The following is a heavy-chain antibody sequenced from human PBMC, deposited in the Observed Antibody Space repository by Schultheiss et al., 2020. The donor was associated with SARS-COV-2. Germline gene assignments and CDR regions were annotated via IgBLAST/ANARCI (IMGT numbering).Heavy chain of an antibody. CDR2: IYWDEDK. CDR3: AHVFTHNDYSNAVDV. J-gene: IGHJ3*01. D-gene: IGHD4/OR15-4a*01. V-gene: IGHV2-5*02. CDR1: GLSLSTHGVG. Sequence: SGPTLVKPTQTLTVTCTFSGLSLSTHGVGVGWIRRPPGKALEWLALIYWDEDKRYRPSLRTRLTITKDTSKNQVVLTMANMDPEDTATYFCAHVFTHNDYSNAVDVWGEGRVVTV.